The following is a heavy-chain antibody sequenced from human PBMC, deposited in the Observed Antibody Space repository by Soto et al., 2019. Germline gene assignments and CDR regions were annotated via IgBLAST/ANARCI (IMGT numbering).Heavy chain of an antibody. CDR1: GFIFSGYG. V-gene: IGHV3-30*18. CDR2: ISYDGRRK. CDR3: AKDILRDQLDWGMDV. J-gene: IGHJ6*02. Sequence: QVQLVESGGGVVQPGGSLRLSCSGSGFIFSGYGMHWVRQPPGKGLEWVAVISYDGRRKYYEDSVKGRFTVSRDNSQNTVHLEMNSLRVEDSAIYYCAKDILRDQLDWGMDVWGQGTTVTVSS. D-gene: IGHD3-9*01.